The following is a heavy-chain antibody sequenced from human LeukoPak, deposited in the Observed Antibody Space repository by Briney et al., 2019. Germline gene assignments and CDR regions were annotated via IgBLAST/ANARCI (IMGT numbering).Heavy chain of an antibody. CDR3: SRDGRAVAATTGY. Sequence: PGGSLRLSCAASGFTVRSTYMSWVRQAPGKGLEWVSLIYSDGSTYYADSVKGRFTISRDTSKNTLYLRMNSLRAEDTAVYYCSRDGRAVAATTGYWGQGTLVTVSS. CDR2: IYSDGST. D-gene: IGHD1-1*01. V-gene: IGHV3-53*01. J-gene: IGHJ4*02. CDR1: GFTVRSTY.